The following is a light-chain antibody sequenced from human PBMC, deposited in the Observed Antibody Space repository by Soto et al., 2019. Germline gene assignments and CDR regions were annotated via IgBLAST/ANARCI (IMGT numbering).Light chain of an antibody. CDR2: EVS. V-gene: IGLV2-8*01. Sequence: QSALTQPPSASGSPGQSFTISCTGTSSDVGSYKYVSWYQQHQGKVPKLMIYEVSKRPSGVPDRFSGSKSGNTASRTVSGLQAEDEADYYCSSYAGTNTDYVFGTGTKLTVL. J-gene: IGLJ1*01. CDR3: SSYAGTNTDYV. CDR1: SSDVGSYKY.